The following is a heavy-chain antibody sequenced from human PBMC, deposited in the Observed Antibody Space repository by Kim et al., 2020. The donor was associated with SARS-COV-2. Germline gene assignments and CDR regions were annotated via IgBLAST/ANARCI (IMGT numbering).Heavy chain of an antibody. V-gene: IGHV3-23*01. CDR3: AKEGLGVGDYDWYFDL. CDR2: ISGSGGST. J-gene: IGHJ2*01. Sequence: GGSLRLSCAASGFTFRSYAMSWVRQTPGQGLEWVSTISGSGGSTYYADSLKGHITISRDNSKNTLYLQMNSLRADDTAIYYCAKEGLGVGDYDWYFDLWGRGTLVTVSS. D-gene: IGHD4-17*01. CDR1: GFTFRSYA.